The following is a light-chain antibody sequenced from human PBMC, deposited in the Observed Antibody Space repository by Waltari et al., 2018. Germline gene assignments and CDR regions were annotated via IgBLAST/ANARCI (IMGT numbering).Light chain of an antibody. V-gene: IGLV2-8*01. Sequence: HSALTPPPSHFGSPCPSIHLPLPDHSRSIGTYTFFSWYQQHPGKAPKFIIYEVTQRSSGVPDRFSGSKSGNTASLTVSGLQAEDEADYYCSSFAGRWVFGGGTKLTVL. CDR3: SSFAGRWV. J-gene: IGLJ3*02. CDR2: EVT. CDR1: SRSIGTYTF.